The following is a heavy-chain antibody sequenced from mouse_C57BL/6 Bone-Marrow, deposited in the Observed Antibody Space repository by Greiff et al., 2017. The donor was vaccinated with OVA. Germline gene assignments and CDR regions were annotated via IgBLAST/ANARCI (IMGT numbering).Heavy chain of an antibody. J-gene: IGHJ3*01. D-gene: IGHD2-2*01. CDR3: TTLMVTTRAY. Sequence: VQLQQSGAELVRPGASVKLSCTASGFNIKDDYMHWVKQRPEQGLEWIGWIDPENGDTEYASKFQGKATITANTSSNTAYLQLSSLSSEDAAVYCCTTLMVTTRAYWGQGTLVTVSA. CDR2: IDPENGDT. CDR1: GFNIKDDY. V-gene: IGHV14-4*01.